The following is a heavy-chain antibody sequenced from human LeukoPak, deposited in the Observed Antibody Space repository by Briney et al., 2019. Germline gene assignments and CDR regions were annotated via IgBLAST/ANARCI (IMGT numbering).Heavy chain of an antibody. CDR1: GGSISSYY. CDR3: ARDSRLAVASISSGDYYYYYGMDV. Sequence: SETLSLTCTVSGGSISSYYWSWIRQPPGKGLEWIGYIYYSGSTNYNPSLKSRVTISVDTSKNQFSLKLSSVTAADTAVYYCARDSRLAVASISSGDYYYYYGMDVWGQGTTVTVSS. V-gene: IGHV4-59*01. CDR2: IYYSGST. D-gene: IGHD6-19*01. J-gene: IGHJ6*02.